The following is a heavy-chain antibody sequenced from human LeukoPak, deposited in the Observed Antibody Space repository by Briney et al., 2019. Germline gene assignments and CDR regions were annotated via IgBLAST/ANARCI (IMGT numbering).Heavy chain of an antibody. J-gene: IGHJ3*02. Sequence: GGSLRLSCAASGFTFSSYEMNWVRQAPGKGLEWVSYISSSGSTIYYADSVKGRFTISRDNAKNSLYLQMNSLRAEDTAVYYCTREDAGYDFWSGYPYDAFDIWGQGTMVTVSS. CDR2: ISSSGSTI. CDR1: GFTFSSYE. CDR3: TREDAGYDFWSGYPYDAFDI. D-gene: IGHD3-3*01. V-gene: IGHV3-48*03.